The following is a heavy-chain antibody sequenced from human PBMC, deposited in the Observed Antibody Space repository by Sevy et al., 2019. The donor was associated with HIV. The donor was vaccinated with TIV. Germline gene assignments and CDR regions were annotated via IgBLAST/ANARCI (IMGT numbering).Heavy chain of an antibody. D-gene: IGHD3-3*01. Sequence: GGSLRLSCAASGFTFSSYAMSWVRQAPGKGLEWVSAISGSGGSTYYADSVKGRFTISRDNSKNTLYLQMNSLRAEDTAVYYCAKALIWSGYYTDIYFDYWGQGTLVTVSS. V-gene: IGHV3-23*01. CDR3: AKALIWSGYYTDIYFDY. CDR1: GFTFSSYA. J-gene: IGHJ4*02. CDR2: ISGSGGST.